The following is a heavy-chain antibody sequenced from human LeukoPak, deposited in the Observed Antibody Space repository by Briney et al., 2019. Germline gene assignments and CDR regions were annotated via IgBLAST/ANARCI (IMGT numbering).Heavy chain of an antibody. J-gene: IGHJ4*02. CDR1: GGSISSYY. D-gene: IGHD3-9*01. CDR3: ARRDILTGYWTFDY. CDR2: IYTTGST. V-gene: IGHV4-4*07. Sequence: SETLSLTCTVSGGSISSYYWSWIRQPAGMGLEWIGRIYTTGSTNYNPSLKSRVSMSIDTSKNQFSLRLTSVTAADTAVYYCARRDILTGYWTFDYWGQGTLVTVSS.